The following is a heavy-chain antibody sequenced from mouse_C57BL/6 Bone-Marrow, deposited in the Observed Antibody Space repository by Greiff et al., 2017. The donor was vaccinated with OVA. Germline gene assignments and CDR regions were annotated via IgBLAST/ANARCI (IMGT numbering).Heavy chain of an antibody. CDR1: GYSITSDY. CDR3: ARTPLLLRYCYAMDY. CDR2: ISYSGST. D-gene: IGHD1-1*01. Sequence: EVHLVESGPGLAKPSQTLSLTCSVTGYSITSDYWNWIRKFPGNKLEYMGYISYSGSTYYNPSPKSRISITRDTSKNQYYLQLNSVTTEDTATYYCARTPLLLRYCYAMDYWGQGTSVTVSS. V-gene: IGHV3-8*01. J-gene: IGHJ4*01.